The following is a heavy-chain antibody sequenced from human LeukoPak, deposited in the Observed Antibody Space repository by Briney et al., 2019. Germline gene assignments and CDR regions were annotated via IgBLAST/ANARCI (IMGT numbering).Heavy chain of an antibody. D-gene: IGHD2-2*01. CDR2: ISGSGTTI. J-gene: IGHJ4*02. CDR3: AKDPYGTRYFDY. V-gene: IGHV3-23*01. CDR1: GFSFTSYA. Sequence: GGSLRLSCAASGFSFTSYAMSWVRQAPGKGLDWVSGISGSGTTIYYADSAKGRFTISRDNSKNTLYLQMNSLRAEDTAVYYCAKDPYGTRYFDYWGQGTLVTVSS.